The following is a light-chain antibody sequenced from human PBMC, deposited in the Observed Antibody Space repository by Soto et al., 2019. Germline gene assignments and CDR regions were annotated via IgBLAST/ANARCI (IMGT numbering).Light chain of an antibody. J-gene: IGKJ5*01. V-gene: IGKV3-20*01. CDR1: QSVTSNY. CDR3: QHYVSPPIT. Sequence: LSQSAGTLSLSTGERATLSCRASQSVTSNYLAWYQQKPGQAPRLLVYGASSRATGISDRFSGSGSGTDFTLTISRLEPEDFAVYYCQHYVSPPITFGQGTRLETK. CDR2: GAS.